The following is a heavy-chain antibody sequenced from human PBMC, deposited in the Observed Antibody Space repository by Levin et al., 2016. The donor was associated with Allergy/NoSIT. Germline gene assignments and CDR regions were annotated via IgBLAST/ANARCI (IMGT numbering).Heavy chain of an antibody. CDR3: TRHSDMGYCSGGSCYDNDY. CDR1: GFTFSGSA. Sequence: GESLKISCAASGFTFSGSAMHWVRQASGKGLEWVGRIRSKANSYATAYAASVKGRFTISRDDSKNTAYLQMNSLKTEDTAVYYCTRHSDMGYCSGGSCYDNDYWGQGTLVTVSS. V-gene: IGHV3-73*01. CDR2: IRSKANSYAT. J-gene: IGHJ4*02. D-gene: IGHD2-15*01.